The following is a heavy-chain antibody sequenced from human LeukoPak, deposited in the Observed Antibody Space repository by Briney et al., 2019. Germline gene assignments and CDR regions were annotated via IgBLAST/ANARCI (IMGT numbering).Heavy chain of an antibody. CDR1: GGTFSSYA. Sequence: GASVKVSCKASGGTFSSYAISWVRQAPGQGLEWMGRIIPILGIANYAQKFQGRVTITADKSTSTAYMELSSLRSEDTAVCYCARDFGGRLEDIVVVSAANGYYYYYYGMDVWGQGTTVTVSS. CDR3: ARDFGGRLEDIVVVSAANGYYYYYYGMDV. CDR2: IIPILGIA. J-gene: IGHJ6*02. D-gene: IGHD2-2*01. V-gene: IGHV1-69*04.